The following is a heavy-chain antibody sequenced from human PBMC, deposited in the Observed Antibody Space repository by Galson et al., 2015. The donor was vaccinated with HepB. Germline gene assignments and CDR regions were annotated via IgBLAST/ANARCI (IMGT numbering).Heavy chain of an antibody. CDR1: GGTFSSYA. Sequence: SVKVSCKASGGTFSSYAISWVRQAPGQGLEWMGGIIPIFGTANYAQKFQGRVTITVDKSTSTAYMELSSLRSEDTAVYYCAREESGHSSVNWFDPWGQGTLVTVSS. J-gene: IGHJ5*02. CDR2: IIPIFGTA. CDR3: AREESGHSSVNWFDP. V-gene: IGHV1-69*06. D-gene: IGHD6-13*01.